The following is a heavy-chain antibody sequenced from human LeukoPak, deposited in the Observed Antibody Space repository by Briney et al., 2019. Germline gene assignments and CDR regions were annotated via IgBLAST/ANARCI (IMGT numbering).Heavy chain of an antibody. J-gene: IGHJ4*02. CDR1: GGTFSSYA. CDR2: IIPIFGTA. D-gene: IGHD6-13*01. Sequence: ASVKVSCKASGGTFSSYAISWVRQAPGQGLEWMGGIIPIFGTANYAQKFQGRVTITADKSTSTAYMGLSSLRSEDTAAYYCARATAAGTDIDYWGQGTLVTVSS. CDR3: ARATAAGTDIDY. V-gene: IGHV1-69*06.